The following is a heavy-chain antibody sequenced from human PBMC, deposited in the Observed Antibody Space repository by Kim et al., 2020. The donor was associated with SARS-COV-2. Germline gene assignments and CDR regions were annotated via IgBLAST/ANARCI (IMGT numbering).Heavy chain of an antibody. CDR2: ISSGGSTK. J-gene: IGHJ6*02. D-gene: IGHD6-19*01. Sequence: GGSLRLSCAASGFTFSDYYMSWIRQAPGKGLEWVSYISSGGSTKFSADSLKGRFTISRDNAKNSLYLQMNSLRAEDTAVFFCARGVAGGNSYTMDVWGQG. CDR1: GFTFSDYY. CDR3: ARGVAGGNSYTMDV. V-gene: IGHV3-11*04.